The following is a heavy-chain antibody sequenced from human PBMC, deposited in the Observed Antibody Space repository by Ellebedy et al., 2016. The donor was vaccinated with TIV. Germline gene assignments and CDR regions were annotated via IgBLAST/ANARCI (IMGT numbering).Heavy chain of an antibody. CDR1: GGSFSGYY. Sequence: PSETLSLTCAVYGGSFSGYYWSWVRQAPGKGLEWVSGISGSGGSTYYADSVKGRFTISSDNSKNTLYLQMNSLRAEDTAVYYCAKDTWFGESDYWGQGTLVTVSS. V-gene: IGHV3-23*01. J-gene: IGHJ4*02. D-gene: IGHD3-10*01. CDR2: ISGSGGST. CDR3: AKDTWFGESDY.